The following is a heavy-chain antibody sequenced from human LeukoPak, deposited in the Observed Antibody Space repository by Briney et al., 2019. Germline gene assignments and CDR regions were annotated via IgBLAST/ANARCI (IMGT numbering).Heavy chain of an antibody. J-gene: IGHJ6*02. D-gene: IGHD3-9*01. CDR2: IFSDGSSS. CDR3: ARGVNYDILTGQPYGMDV. V-gene: IGHV3-74*01. CDR1: GFTFRSYW. Sequence: PGGSLRLSCAASGFTFRSYWMHWVRQAPGKGLVWVARIFSDGSSSTYADSEKGRFTISRDNAKNTLYLQMNGLRADDTAVYYCARGVNYDILTGQPYGMDVWGQGTTVTVSS.